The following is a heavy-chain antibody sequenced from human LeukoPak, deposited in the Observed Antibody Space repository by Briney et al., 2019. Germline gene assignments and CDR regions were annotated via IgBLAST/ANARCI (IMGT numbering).Heavy chain of an antibody. D-gene: IGHD3-3*01. CDR2: IYYSGST. CDR3: ARVRYDFWSGRSAYFDY. J-gene: IGHJ4*02. V-gene: IGHV4-59*01. Sequence: SETLSLTCTVSGGSISSYYWSWIRQPPGKGLEWIGYIYYSGSTNYNPSLKSRVTISVDTSKNQFSLKLSSVTAADTAVYYCARVRYDFWSGRSAYFDYGGQAPLVIVSS. CDR1: GGSISSYY.